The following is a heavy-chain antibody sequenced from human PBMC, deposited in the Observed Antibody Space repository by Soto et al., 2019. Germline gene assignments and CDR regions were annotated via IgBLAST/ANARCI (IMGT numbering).Heavy chain of an antibody. CDR1: GGSVSSGDYS. V-gene: IGHV4-30-4*01. CDR2: IHYSGNS. Sequence: QVQLQESGPGLVKPSQTLSLTCSVSGGSVSSGDYSWNWIRQPPGKGLEWIGNIHYSGNSYYNPSLQSRVTISLDTSKNRFSLNLSSVTAADTAVYYCARLIGLTGTNWFDPWGQGTLVTVSS. CDR3: ARLIGLTGTNWFDP. J-gene: IGHJ5*02. D-gene: IGHD1-20*01.